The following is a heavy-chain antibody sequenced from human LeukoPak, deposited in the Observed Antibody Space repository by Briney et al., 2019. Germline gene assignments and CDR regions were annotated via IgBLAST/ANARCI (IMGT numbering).Heavy chain of an antibody. J-gene: IGHJ5*02. CDR1: GASVSSGDYY. Sequence: SETLSLTCTVSGASVSSGDYYWSWIRQPPGKGLEWIGYIYYSGSTYYNPSLKSRVTTSIDTTKNQFSLKLSAVTAADTAAYYCAREHIVVVTDAIGYWFDPWGQGTLVTVSS. V-gene: IGHV4-30-4*08. CDR2: IYYSGST. CDR3: AREHIVVVTDAIGYWFDP. D-gene: IGHD2-2*01.